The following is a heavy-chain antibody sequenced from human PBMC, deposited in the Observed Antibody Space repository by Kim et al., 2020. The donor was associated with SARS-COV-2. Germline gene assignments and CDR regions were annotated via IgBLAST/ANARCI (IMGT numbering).Heavy chain of an antibody. Sequence: SETLSLTCTVSGGSISSGSYYWSWIRQPAGMGLEWIGRIYTSGSTNYNHPLKSRVTISVDTSKNQFSLKLSSVTAADRAVYYCARVGYCSSYGWFDPWGQGTLVTVSS. D-gene: IGHD6-13*01. V-gene: IGHV4-61*02. CDR1: GGSISSGSYY. CDR2: IYTSGST. CDR3: ARVGYCSSYGWFDP. J-gene: IGHJ5*02.